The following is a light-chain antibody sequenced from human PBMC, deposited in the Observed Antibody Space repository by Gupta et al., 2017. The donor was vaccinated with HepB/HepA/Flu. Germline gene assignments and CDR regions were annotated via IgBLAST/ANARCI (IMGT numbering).Light chain of an antibody. CDR1: QSISSY. CDR2: AAS. CDR3: QQSDRTRRLT. Sequence: DIQMTQSPSSLSASVGDRVTITCRASQSISSYLNWYQQKPGKAPKLLIYAASSLQSGVPSRFRDSGSGTDCTLTISSLQPEDFATYYCQQSDRTRRLTFGGGTKVEIK. J-gene: IGKJ4*01. V-gene: IGKV1-39*01.